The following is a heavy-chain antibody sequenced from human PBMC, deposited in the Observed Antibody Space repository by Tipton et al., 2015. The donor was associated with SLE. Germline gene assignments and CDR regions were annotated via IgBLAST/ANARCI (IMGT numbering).Heavy chain of an antibody. D-gene: IGHD7-27*01. Sequence: LRLSCTVSGGSISSSSYYWAWIRQPPGKGLEWIGSIYYSGSTYYNPSPESRVTISVDTSKNQFSLKLSSVTAADTAVFYCAHANWGTNFDYWGQGTLVTVSS. CDR3: AHANWGTNFDY. J-gene: IGHJ4*02. CDR1: GGSISSSSYY. CDR2: IYYSGST. V-gene: IGHV4-39*07.